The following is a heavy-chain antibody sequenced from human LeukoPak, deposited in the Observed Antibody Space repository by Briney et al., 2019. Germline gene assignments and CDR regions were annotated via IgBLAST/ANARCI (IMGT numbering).Heavy chain of an antibody. Sequence: SETLSLTCSVSGVSITSGSYYWGWIRQSAGKGLEWLGRVHSSGDIYHNVAFRGRAAVSGDASKNQFSLQLNSVTAADTAVYYCARGASPKDAVFFDYWGQGALITVSS. V-gene: IGHV4-61*02. CDR3: ARGASPKDAVFFDY. CDR1: GVSITSGSYY. J-gene: IGHJ4*02. D-gene: IGHD3-16*01. CDR2: VHSSGDI.